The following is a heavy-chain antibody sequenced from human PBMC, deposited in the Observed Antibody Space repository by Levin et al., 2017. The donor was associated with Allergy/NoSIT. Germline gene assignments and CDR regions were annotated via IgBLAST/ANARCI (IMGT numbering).Heavy chain of an antibody. J-gene: IGHJ4*02. CDR2: ISTTGTI. CDR1: SDSISSYY. D-gene: IGHD3-10*01. V-gene: IGHV4-4*07. Sequence: SETLSLTCTVSSDSISSYYWSWIRQPAGKALEWIGRISTTGTIHYNPSLKSRVTVSVDTSRNQFSLRLTSVTAADTAVYYCARDNGGGRPFDYWGQGTPVTVSS. CDR3: ARDNGGGRPFDY.